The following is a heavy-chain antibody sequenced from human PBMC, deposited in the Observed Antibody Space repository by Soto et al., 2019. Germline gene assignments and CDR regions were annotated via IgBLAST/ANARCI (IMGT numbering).Heavy chain of an antibody. Sequence: EVQLVESGGGLVQPGRSLRLSCAASGFTFDDYAMHWVRQAPGKGLEWVSGISWNSGSIGYADSVKGRFTISRDNAKNSLYLQMNSLRAEDTALYYCAKDYSSGWYFGAFDIWGQGTMVTVSS. CDR2: ISWNSGSI. CDR3: AKDYSSGWYFGAFDI. CDR1: GFTFDDYA. V-gene: IGHV3-9*01. J-gene: IGHJ3*02. D-gene: IGHD6-19*01.